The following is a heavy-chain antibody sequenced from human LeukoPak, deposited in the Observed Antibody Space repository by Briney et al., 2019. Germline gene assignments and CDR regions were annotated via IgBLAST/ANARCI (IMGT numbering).Heavy chain of an antibody. J-gene: IGHJ5*02. Sequence: ASVKVSCQASGGTFSSYPSSWVRQAPGQGLEWMGRIIPILGIANYAQKFQGRVTITADKSTSTAYMELSSLRSEDTAVYYCARVSGNDIVAAFDPWGQGTLVTVSS. CDR3: ARVSGNDIVAAFDP. V-gene: IGHV1-69*04. D-gene: IGHD3-9*01. CDR1: GGTFSSYP. CDR2: IIPILGIA.